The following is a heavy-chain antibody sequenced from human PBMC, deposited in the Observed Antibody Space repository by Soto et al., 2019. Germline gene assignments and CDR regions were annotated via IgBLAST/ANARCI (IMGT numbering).Heavy chain of an antibody. V-gene: IGHV3-30*04. D-gene: IGHD3-16*01. CDR3: ARDLVLERQLDFVYYCYYGMDV. Sequence: GGSLRLSCAASGFTFSSYAMHWVRQAPGKGLEWVAVISYDGSNKYYADSVKGRFTISRDNSKNTLYLQMTSLRPEDTAVYHCARDLVLERQLDFVYYCYYGMDVWGQGATVTVSS. CDR2: ISYDGSNK. J-gene: IGHJ6*02. CDR1: GFTFSSYA.